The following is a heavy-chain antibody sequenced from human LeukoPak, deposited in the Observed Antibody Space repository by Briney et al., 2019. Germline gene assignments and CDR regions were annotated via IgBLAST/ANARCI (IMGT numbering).Heavy chain of an antibody. J-gene: IGHJ4*02. CDR3: ARGSGGIYYGGIDY. D-gene: IGHD1-26*01. CDR2: IYHSGST. V-gene: IGHV4-30-2*01. Sequence: SETLSLTCAVSGGSISSDGYSWSWIRQPPGKGLEWLWYIYHSGSTYYNPSLKSRATISVHRSKNQFPLNLSSATAADTAVYYCARGSGGIYYGGIDYWGQGTLVIVSS. CDR1: GGSISSDGYS.